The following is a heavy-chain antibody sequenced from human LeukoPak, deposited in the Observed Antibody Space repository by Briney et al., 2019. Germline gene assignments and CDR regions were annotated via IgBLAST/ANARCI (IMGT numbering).Heavy chain of an antibody. CDR2: ISSSSSYT. J-gene: IGHJ6*02. CDR1: GFTVSDYY. CDR3: ARDKRVWGNLYGMDV. Sequence: PGGSLRLSCAVSGFTVSDYYMSWIRQAPGKGLEWVSYISSSSSYTNYADSVKGRFTISRDNANNSLYLQMTSLRAEDTAVYYCARDKRVWGNLYGMDVWGQGTTVTVSS. V-gene: IGHV3-11*06. D-gene: IGHD3-16*01.